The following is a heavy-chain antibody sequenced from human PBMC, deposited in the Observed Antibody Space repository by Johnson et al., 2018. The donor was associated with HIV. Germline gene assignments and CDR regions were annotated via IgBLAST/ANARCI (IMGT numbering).Heavy chain of an antibody. D-gene: IGHD3-16*01. V-gene: IGHV3-7*05. CDR3: ARGRGGDAISFDV. Sequence: MLLVESGGGLVQPGGSLRLSCAASGFTFSSYLMSWVRQAPGKGLEWVANIKKDGSEQSYVDSVRGRFTISRDNSKNTLYLQMNSLRVEDTALYYCARGRGGDAISFDVWGQGTMVIVTS. CDR2: IKKDGSEQ. J-gene: IGHJ3*01. CDR1: GFTFSSYL.